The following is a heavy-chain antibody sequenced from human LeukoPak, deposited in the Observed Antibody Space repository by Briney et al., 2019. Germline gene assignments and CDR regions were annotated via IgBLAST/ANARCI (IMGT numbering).Heavy chain of an antibody. V-gene: IGHV4-39*06. Sequence: PSETLSLTCTVSGGSISGTDYYWGWIRQPPGKGLEWIGNIYYSGSTYYNPSLKSRVSISVDTSNNQFPLRLTSATAADTAVYYCARESYYYDSSGRRHYYFDFWGQGTLVTVSS. D-gene: IGHD3-22*01. CDR3: ARESYYYDSSGRRHYYFDF. J-gene: IGHJ4*02. CDR2: IYYSGST. CDR1: GGSISGTDYY.